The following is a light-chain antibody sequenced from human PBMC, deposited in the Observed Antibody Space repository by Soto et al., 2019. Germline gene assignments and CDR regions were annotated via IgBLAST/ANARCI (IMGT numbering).Light chain of an antibody. J-gene: IGLJ1*01. V-gene: IGLV2-14*01. Sequence: QSVLTQPASVSGSPGQSITISCSGTSRDVGGYNYVSWYQQHPGKAPKLLIYEVYSRPSGASNRFSGSRSGDTASLTISDLQTDDEADYYCTSYTSSSTLVFGTGTKLTVL. CDR2: EVY. CDR1: SRDVGGYNY. CDR3: TSYTSSSTLV.